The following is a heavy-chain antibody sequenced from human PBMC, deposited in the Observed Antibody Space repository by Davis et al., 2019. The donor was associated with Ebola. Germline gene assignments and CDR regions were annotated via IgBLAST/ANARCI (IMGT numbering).Heavy chain of an antibody. Sequence: GESLKISCAASGFTFSRYWMSWVRQAPGKALEWVSAISGSGCSTYYADSVKGWFTISRDNSKNTLYLQMNSLRAEDTAVYYCAKDDYGDYAYDYWGQGTLVTVSS. CDR1: GFTFSRYW. J-gene: IGHJ4*02. CDR2: ISGSGCST. D-gene: IGHD4-17*01. CDR3: AKDDYGDYAYDY. V-gene: IGHV3-23*01.